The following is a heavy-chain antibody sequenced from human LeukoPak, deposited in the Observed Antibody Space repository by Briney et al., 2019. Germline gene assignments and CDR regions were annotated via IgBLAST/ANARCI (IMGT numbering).Heavy chain of an antibody. V-gene: IGHV3-11*01. CDR1: GFTFSDYY. J-gene: IGHJ4*02. CDR2: ISSSGSII. CDR3: ARGERGHDSSGYLFDY. D-gene: IGHD3-22*01. Sequence: GGSLRLSCAASGFTFSDYYMSWIRQAPGKGLEWGSYISSSGSIIYYADSVKGRFIISRDNAKHSLYLQMNSLRDEDTDVYYCARGERGHDSSGYLFDYWGQGTLVTVSS.